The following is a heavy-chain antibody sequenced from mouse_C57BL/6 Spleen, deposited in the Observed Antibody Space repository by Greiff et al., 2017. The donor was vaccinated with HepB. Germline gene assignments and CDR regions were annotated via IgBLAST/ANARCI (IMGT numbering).Heavy chain of an antibody. CDR2: IYPGDGDT. CDR3: ARLGYGSSYWYFDV. J-gene: IGHJ1*03. Sequence: QVQLQQSGPELVKPGASVKISCKASGYAFSSSWMNWVKQRPGKGLEWIGRIYPGDGDTNYNGKFKGKATLTADKSSSTAYMQLSSLTSEDSAVYFCARLGYGSSYWYFDVWGTGTTVTVSS. V-gene: IGHV1-82*01. D-gene: IGHD1-1*01. CDR1: GYAFSSSW.